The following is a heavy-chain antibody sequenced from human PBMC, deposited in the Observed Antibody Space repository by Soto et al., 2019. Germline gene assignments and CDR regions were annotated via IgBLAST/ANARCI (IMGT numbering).Heavy chain of an antibody. CDR3: ASHSGSSPEGRYYYGMDV. V-gene: IGHV1-69*13. D-gene: IGHD1-26*01. CDR2: IIPIFGTA. Sequence: SVKVSCKASGGTFSSYAISWVRQAPGQGLEWMGGIIPIFGTADYAQKFQGRVTITADESTSTAYMELSSLRSEDTAVYYCASHSGSSPEGRYYYGMDVWGQGTTVTVSS. CDR1: GGTFSSYA. J-gene: IGHJ6*02.